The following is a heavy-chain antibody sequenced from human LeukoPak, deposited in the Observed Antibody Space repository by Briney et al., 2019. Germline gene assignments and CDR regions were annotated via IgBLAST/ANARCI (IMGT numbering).Heavy chain of an antibody. J-gene: IGHJ6*03. V-gene: IGHV3-15*01. CDR3: TTLSPDASGYYYYYMDV. CDR1: GVTFDNAW. Sequence: GGSLRLSCVASGVTFDNAWMSWVRRAPGKGLGWVGHSKSKSDGGTTDYAAPVKGRFTISRDDSKNTVYLQMNSLKTEDTAVYYCTTLSPDASGYYYYYMDVWGKGTTVTVSS. CDR2: SKSKSDGGTT. D-gene: IGHD1-14*01.